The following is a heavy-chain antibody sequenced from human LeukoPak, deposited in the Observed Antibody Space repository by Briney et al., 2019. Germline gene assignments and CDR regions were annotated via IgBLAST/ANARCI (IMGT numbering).Heavy chain of an antibody. Sequence: SETLSLTCAVYGGSFSSYYWSWIRQPPGKGLEWIGHIYYSGSTNYNPSLKSRVTISKDTSKNQFSLKLTSVTAADTAVYYCARVHYGDYVFDYWGQGTLVTVSS. V-gene: IGHV4-59*01. CDR3: ARVHYGDYVFDY. D-gene: IGHD4-17*01. CDR2: IYYSGST. CDR1: GGSFSSYY. J-gene: IGHJ4*02.